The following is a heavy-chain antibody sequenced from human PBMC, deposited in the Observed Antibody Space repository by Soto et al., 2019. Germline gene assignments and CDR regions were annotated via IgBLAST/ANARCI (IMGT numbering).Heavy chain of an antibody. CDR1: GFTFSNAW. V-gene: IGHV3-15*01. Sequence: EVQLVESGGGLVKPGGSLRLSCAASGFTFSNAWMSWVRQAPGKGLEWVGRIKSKTDGGTTDYAAPVKGRFTISRDDSKNTLYLQMNSLKTEDTAVYYCTTAPCGELHQGDYWGQGTLVTVSS. J-gene: IGHJ4*02. CDR2: IKSKTDGGTT. D-gene: IGHD1-26*01. CDR3: TTAPCGELHQGDY.